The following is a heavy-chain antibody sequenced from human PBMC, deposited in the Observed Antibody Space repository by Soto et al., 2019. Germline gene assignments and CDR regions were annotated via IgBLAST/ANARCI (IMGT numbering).Heavy chain of an antibody. V-gene: IGHV3-9*01. Sequence: DVQLVESGGGLVQPGRSLRLSCVGSGFDFDDHAMSWVRQAPGKGLEWVAGISWNGAFIGYANSVRGRFTISRDDAKNSLYLQMNSLRTEDTALYYCTRDIFRTITTVDFWGQGTLVTVSS. CDR3: TRDIFRTITTVDF. J-gene: IGHJ4*02. CDR2: ISWNGAFI. CDR1: GFDFDDHA. D-gene: IGHD4-4*01.